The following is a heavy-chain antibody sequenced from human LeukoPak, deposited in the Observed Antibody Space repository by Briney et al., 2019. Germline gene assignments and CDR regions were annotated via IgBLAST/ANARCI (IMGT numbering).Heavy chain of an antibody. CDR1: AFTSSSYW. D-gene: IGHD1-26*01. CDR2: IKQDGSEE. J-gene: IGHJ3*02. CDR3: ARHPYSGIFGAFDI. Sequence: GGSLRLSCAPSAFTSSSYWMTWVRQAPGKGLEWVANIKQDGSEEQYVDSVKGRFTISRDNPKNSLYLQMNSLRAEDTAVYYCARHPYSGIFGAFDIWGQGTMVTVSS. V-gene: IGHV3-7*04.